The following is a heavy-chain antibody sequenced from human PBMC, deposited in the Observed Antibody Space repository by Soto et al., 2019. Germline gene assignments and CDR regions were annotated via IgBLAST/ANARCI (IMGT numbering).Heavy chain of an antibody. Sequence: GASVKVSCKASGYTFTSYYMHWVRQAPGQGLEWMGIINPSGGSTSYAQKFQGRVTMTRDTSTSTVYMELSSLRSEDTAVYYCVRDKRKHYDILTGYYLDYWGQGTLVTVSS. V-gene: IGHV1-46*03. CDR1: GYTFTSYY. J-gene: IGHJ4*02. CDR3: VRDKRKHYDILTGYYLDY. CDR2: INPSGGST. D-gene: IGHD3-9*01.